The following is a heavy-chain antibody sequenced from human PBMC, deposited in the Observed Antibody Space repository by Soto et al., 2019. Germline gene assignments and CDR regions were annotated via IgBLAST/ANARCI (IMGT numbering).Heavy chain of an antibody. J-gene: IGHJ4*02. CDR3: AADIGGTGSY. V-gene: IGHV3-72*01. Sequence: EVQVVESGGGLVQPGGSLRLSCAASGFTFSDHNMEWVRQAPGKGLEWVGRIRNKAKSHTTEYAATVKGRFTISRDDSKNSLYLQMNSLETEDTAVYYCAADIGGTGSYWGQGTLVTVSS. CDR1: GFTFSDHN. CDR2: IRNKAKSHTT. D-gene: IGHD5-12*01.